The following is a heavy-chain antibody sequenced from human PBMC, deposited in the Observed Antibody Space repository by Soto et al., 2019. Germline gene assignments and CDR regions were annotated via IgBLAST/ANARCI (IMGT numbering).Heavy chain of an antibody. CDR2: ISAYNGNT. Sequence: GSVKVSFKASGYPFTSYGISWVRQAPGQGLEWMGWISAYNGNTNYAQKLQGRVTMTTDTSTSTAYMELRSLRSDDTAVYYCATVNQKWLDAFDIWGQGTMVTVS. V-gene: IGHV1-18*04. CDR3: ATVNQKWLDAFDI. J-gene: IGHJ3*02. D-gene: IGHD6-19*01. CDR1: GYPFTSYG.